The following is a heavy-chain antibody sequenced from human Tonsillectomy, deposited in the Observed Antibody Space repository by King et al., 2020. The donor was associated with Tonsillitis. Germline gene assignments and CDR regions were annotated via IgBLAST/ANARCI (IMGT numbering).Heavy chain of an antibody. CDR2: IRSDGIGA. V-gene: IGHV3-74*01. D-gene: IGHD1-26*01. J-gene: IGHJ6*02. CDR3: DSPVVGDPSGMDV. Sequence: VQLVESGGGLIQPGGSLRLSCVASGFTFSRYWMHWVRQAPGKGLVWVSRIRSDGIGANYADFVKGRFTISRDNAKNTLYLQMNSLRAEDTAVYYCDSPVVGDPSGMDVWGQGTTVTVSS. CDR1: GFTFSRYW.